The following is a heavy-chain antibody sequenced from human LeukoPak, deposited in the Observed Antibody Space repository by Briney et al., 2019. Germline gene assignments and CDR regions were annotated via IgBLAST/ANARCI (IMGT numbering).Heavy chain of an antibody. D-gene: IGHD1-26*01. CDR1: GFTFDDYA. Sequence: GGSLRLSCAASGFTFDDYAMHWVRQAPGKGLEWVSGISWNSGSIGYADSVKGRFTISRDNAKNSLYLQMNSLRAEDMALYYCAKDDYSGSYFFDYWGQGTLVTVSS. CDR3: AKDDYSGSYFFDY. V-gene: IGHV3-9*03. CDR2: ISWNSGSI. J-gene: IGHJ4*02.